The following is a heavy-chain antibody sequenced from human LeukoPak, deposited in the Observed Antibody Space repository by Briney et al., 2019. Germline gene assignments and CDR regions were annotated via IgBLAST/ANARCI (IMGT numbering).Heavy chain of an antibody. Sequence: GGSLRLSCAASGFTFSSYSMNWVRQAPGKGLEWVSSISSSSSSIYYADSVKGRFTISRDNAKNSLYLQMNSLRAEDTAVYYCARDPSYDFWSGSLDYWGQGTLVTVSS. D-gene: IGHD3-3*01. V-gene: IGHV3-21*01. CDR2: ISSSSSSI. CDR1: GFTFSSYS. CDR3: ARDPSYDFWSGSLDY. J-gene: IGHJ4*02.